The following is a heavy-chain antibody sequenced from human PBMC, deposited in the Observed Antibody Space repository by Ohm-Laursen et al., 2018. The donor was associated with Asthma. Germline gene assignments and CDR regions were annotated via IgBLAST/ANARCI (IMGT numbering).Heavy chain of an antibody. Sequence: TLSLTCTVSGGSISSASYFWIWIRQLPGKGPESIGYIYFSGSTYYNPSLMSRLTISVDTSSNQFSLKLSSVTAADTAVYYCATVRKDNGDYFFDHWGQGTLVTVSS. D-gene: IGHD4-17*01. CDR3: ATVRKDNGDYFFDH. CDR1: GGSISSASYF. V-gene: IGHV4-31*03. J-gene: IGHJ4*02. CDR2: IYFSGST.